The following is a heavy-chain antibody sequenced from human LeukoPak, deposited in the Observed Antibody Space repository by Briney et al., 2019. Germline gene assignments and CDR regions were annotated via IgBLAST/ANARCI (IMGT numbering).Heavy chain of an antibody. CDR1: GFTVSSNY. Sequence: GGSLRLSCAASGFTVSSNYMSWVRQGPGKGLEWVSSFNSGGVTYYADSVKGRFTISRDNSKDTLYLQMNSLRAEDTAVYYCAGHHQAYSRTYWGQGTLVTVSS. CDR3: AGHHQAYSRTY. CDR2: FNSGGVT. D-gene: IGHD6-13*01. J-gene: IGHJ4*02. V-gene: IGHV3-66*01.